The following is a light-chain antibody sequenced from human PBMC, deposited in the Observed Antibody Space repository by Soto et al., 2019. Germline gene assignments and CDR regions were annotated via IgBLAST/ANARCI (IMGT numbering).Light chain of an antibody. CDR2: SNN. J-gene: IGLJ2*01. CDR1: FSNIGSNT. Sequence: QSVLTQSPSASGTPGQRVTISCSGSFSNIGSNTVNWYEQLPGTAPKLLIYSNNQRPSGVPDRISGTKSGTSASLAIRGLPSDDEADYYCAAWDDSLNGVVFGGGTKLTVL. V-gene: IGLV1-44*01. CDR3: AAWDDSLNGVV.